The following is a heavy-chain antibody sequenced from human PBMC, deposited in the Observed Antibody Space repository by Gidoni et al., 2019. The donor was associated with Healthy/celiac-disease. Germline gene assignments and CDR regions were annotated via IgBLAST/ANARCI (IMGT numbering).Heavy chain of an antibody. CDR2: ISYDGSNK. CDR3: ARDQGGRGSYNVYYGMDV. Sequence: QVQLVESGGGVVQPGRSLRLSCAASGFTFSSYAMHWVRQAPGKGLEWVAVISYDGSNKYYADSVKGRFTISRDNSKNTLYLQMNSLRAEDTAVYYCARDQGGRGSYNVYYGMDVWGQGTTVTVSS. J-gene: IGHJ6*02. D-gene: IGHD1-26*01. CDR1: GFTFSSYA. V-gene: IGHV3-30-3*01.